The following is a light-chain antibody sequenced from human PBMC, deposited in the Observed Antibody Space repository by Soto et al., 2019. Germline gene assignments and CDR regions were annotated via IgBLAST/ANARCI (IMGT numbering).Light chain of an antibody. V-gene: IGKV3-20*01. CDR2: GAS. Sequence: EIVLTQSPGTLSLSPGERATLSCRASQSVSSSYLAWHQQKPGQAPRLLIYGASSRATGIPDRFSGSGSGTDFTLTISRLEPEDFAVYYCQQYGRSPPNTFGQGTKLEIK. CDR1: QSVSSSY. CDR3: QQYGRSPPNT. J-gene: IGKJ2*01.